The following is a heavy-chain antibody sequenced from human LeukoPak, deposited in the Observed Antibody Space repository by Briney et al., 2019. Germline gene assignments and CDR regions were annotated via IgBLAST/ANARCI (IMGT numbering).Heavy chain of an antibody. J-gene: IGHJ4*02. D-gene: IGHD7-27*01. CDR3: ARRTQLTGDDY. CDR1: GYSFTTHW. V-gene: IGHV5-51*01. CDR2: IYPGDSDT. Sequence: GESLKISCKGSGYSFTTHWIGWVRQMPGKGLEWMGIIYPGDSDTRYSPSLQGQVTISADKSISTAYLQWSRLKASDTAMYYCARRTQLTGDDYWGQGTLVTVSS.